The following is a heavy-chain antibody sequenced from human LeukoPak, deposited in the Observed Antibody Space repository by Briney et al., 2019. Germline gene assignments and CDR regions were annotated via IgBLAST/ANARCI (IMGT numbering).Heavy chain of an antibody. V-gene: IGHV3-30*04. D-gene: IGHD5-24*01. CDR2: ISYDGTIK. Sequence: HWVRQAPGKGLEWVALISYDGTIKHYADSVKGRFTISRDNSKNTLYLQMNSLRAEDTAVYFCARDSARADGYNFDCWDQGTLVTVSP. J-gene: IGHJ4*02. CDR3: ARDSARADGYNFDC.